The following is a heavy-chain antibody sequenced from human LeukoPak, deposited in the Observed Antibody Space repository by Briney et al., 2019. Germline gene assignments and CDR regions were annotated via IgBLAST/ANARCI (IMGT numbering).Heavy chain of an antibody. CDR1: GYTFTSYG. D-gene: IGHD3-9*01. V-gene: IGHV1-18*01. Sequence: ASVKVSCKASGYTFTSYGISWVRQAPGQGLEWMGWISAYNGNTNYAQKLQGRVTMTTDTPTSTAYMELRSLRSDETAVYYCARRYYDILTGYYPLDYWGQGTLVTVSS. CDR2: ISAYNGNT. J-gene: IGHJ4*02. CDR3: ARRYYDILTGYYPLDY.